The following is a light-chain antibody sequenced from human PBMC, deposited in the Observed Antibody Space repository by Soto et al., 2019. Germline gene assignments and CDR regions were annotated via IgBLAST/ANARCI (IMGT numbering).Light chain of an antibody. Sequence: EIVMTQSPATLSVSPGERATLSCRASQSVSSNLAWYQQKPGQAPRPLIYGASTGATGIPARFSGSGSGTEFTLTISSLQSEDFAVYYCQQYNNWPSTFGQGTKVEIK. CDR3: QQYNNWPST. V-gene: IGKV3-15*01. CDR2: GAS. J-gene: IGKJ1*01. CDR1: QSVSSN.